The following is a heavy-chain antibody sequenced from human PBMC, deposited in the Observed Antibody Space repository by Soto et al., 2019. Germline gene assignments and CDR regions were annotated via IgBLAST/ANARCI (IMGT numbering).Heavy chain of an antibody. Sequence: ASVKVSCKVSGYTLTELSMHWVRQAPGKGLEWMGGFDPEDGETIYAQKFQGRVTMTEDTSTDTAYMELSSLRAEDTAVYYCARLYLTASITSLDYWGQGTLVTVSS. J-gene: IGHJ4*02. D-gene: IGHD3-16*01. V-gene: IGHV1-24*01. CDR1: GYTLTELS. CDR2: FDPEDGET. CDR3: ARLYLTASITSLDY.